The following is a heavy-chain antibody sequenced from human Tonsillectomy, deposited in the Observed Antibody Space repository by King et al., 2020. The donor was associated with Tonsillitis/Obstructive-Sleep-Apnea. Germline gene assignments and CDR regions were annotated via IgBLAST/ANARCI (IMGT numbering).Heavy chain of an antibody. CDR3: ARLSEEAPAATSDH. V-gene: IGHV6-1*01. CDR1: GDSVSSNSAA. CDR2: TYYRSKWYN. D-gene: IGHD6-25*01. J-gene: IGHJ4*02. Sequence: VQLQQSGPGLVKPSQTLSLTCAISGDSVSSNSAAWNWIRQSPSRGLEWLGRTYYRSKWYNDYVISVKSRITINHDNSKNQFSLHLNSVTPEDTAVYYCARLSEEAPAATSDHWGQGTLGTVSS.